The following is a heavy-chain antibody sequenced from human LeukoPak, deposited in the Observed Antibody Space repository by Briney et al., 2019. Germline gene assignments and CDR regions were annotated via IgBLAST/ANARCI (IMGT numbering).Heavy chain of an antibody. Sequence: PSETLSLTCTVSGGSVSSYYWSWIRQTPGKGLEWIGYIYYSGSTNYNPSLKSRVTISVDTSKNQFSLKLSSVTAADTAVYYCARPLYSSGWYALDYWGQGTLVTVSS. V-gene: IGHV4-59*02. D-gene: IGHD6-19*01. CDR1: GGSVSSYY. J-gene: IGHJ4*02. CDR2: IYYSGST. CDR3: ARPLYSSGWYALDY.